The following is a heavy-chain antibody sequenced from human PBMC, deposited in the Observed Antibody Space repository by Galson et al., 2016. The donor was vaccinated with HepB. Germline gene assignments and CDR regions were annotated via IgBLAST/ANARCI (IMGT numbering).Heavy chain of an antibody. V-gene: IGHV1-24*01. Sequence: SVKVSCKVSGYTLTTLSMHWVRQAPGKGPEWMGGFDLEDGETVYAQNFQGRVTLTEDTSTDTAYMELSSLRSDDTALYYCTTHQVHIVGARWDAFDIWGQGTMVTVSS. CDR1: GYTLTTLS. CDR2: FDLEDGET. J-gene: IGHJ3*02. D-gene: IGHD1-26*01. CDR3: TTHQVHIVGARWDAFDI.